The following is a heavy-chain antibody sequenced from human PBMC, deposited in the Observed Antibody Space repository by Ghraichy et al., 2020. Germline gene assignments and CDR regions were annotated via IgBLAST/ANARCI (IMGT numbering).Heavy chain of an antibody. CDR1: GFTFRSYS. V-gene: IGHV3-21*01. J-gene: IGHJ3*02. Sequence: GGSLRLSCAASGFTFRSYSMNWVRQAPGKGLEWVSSISSSSSYIYYADSVKGRFTISRDNAKNSLYLQMNSLRAEDTAVYYCSTRRRGDILTDDGTGNAFDIWGQGTMVTVSS. D-gene: IGHD3-9*01. CDR3: STRRRGDILTDDGTGNAFDI. CDR2: ISSSSSYI.